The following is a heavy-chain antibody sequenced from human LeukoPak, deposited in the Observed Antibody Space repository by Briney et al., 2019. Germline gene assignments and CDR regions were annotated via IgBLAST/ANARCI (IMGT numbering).Heavy chain of an antibody. CDR3: AREWGPNYVQGWFDP. V-gene: IGHV1-2*02. CDR2: INPKTGGI. J-gene: IGHJ5*02. D-gene: IGHD3-10*02. CDR1: GYTFSDFY. Sequence: ASVEVSCKTSGYTFSDFYIHWVRQAPGQGLEWMGWINPKTGGITYSQKFKGRVTMTRDTSLNTAHMEVTGLTFGDTAVYYCAREWGPNYVQGWFDPWGQGTLVSVSS.